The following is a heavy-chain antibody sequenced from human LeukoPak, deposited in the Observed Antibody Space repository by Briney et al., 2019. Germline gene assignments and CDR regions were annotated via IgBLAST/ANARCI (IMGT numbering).Heavy chain of an antibody. Sequence: GGSLRLSCAASGFTFSSYWMSWVRQAPGKGLEWVANIKQDGSEKYSVDSVKGRFTISRDNAKNSLYLQMNSLRAEDTAEYYCARSESYDFWSDNYYYYMDVWGKGTTVTVSS. J-gene: IGHJ6*03. CDR1: GFTFSSYW. CDR2: IKQDGSEK. D-gene: IGHD3-3*01. V-gene: IGHV3-7*01. CDR3: ARSESYDFWSDNYYYYMDV.